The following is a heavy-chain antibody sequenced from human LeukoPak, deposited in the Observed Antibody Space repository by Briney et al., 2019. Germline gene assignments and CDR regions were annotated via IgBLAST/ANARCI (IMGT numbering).Heavy chain of an antibody. CDR1: GDSISTKY. Sequence: SETLSLTCSVSGDSISTKYWSWIRQSPGKGLGWIGYISDIGGTNYNPSLKSRVTISIDTSKNQLSLKLSSVNVADTAIYYCARVSDWNDFDYWGQGTLVTVSS. V-gene: IGHV4-59*01. J-gene: IGHJ4*02. D-gene: IGHD1-1*01. CDR3: ARVSDWNDFDY. CDR2: ISDIGGT.